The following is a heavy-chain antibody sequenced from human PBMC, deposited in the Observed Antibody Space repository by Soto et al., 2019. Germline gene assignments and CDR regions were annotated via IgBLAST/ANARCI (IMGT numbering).Heavy chain of an antibody. CDR1: GYSFTNYW. CDR2: IYPGDSDT. Sequence: GESLKISCQGSGYSFTNYWIGWVRQMPGEGLEWVGIIYPGDSDTRYSPSFQGQVTISADKSISTVYLQWSSLKASDNAIYYCARRYCTTTICDPWFDPWGQGTLVTVPQ. D-gene: IGHD2-2*01. J-gene: IGHJ5*02. V-gene: IGHV5-51*01. CDR3: ARRYCTTTICDPWFDP.